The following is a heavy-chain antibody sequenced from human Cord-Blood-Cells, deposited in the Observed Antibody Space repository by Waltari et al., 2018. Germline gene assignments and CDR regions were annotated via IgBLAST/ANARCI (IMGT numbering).Heavy chain of an antibody. CDR3: ARYDFWSGFQFFDY. D-gene: IGHD3-3*01. V-gene: IGHV4-59*01. Sequence: QVQLQASGPGLVKPPETLSLTCTVSGGSISSYYWSWIRQPPGKGLEWIGYIYYSGSTNYNPSLKSRVTISVDTSKNQFSLKLSSVTAADTAVYYCARYDFWSGFQFFDYWGQGTLVTVSS. CDR2: IYYSGST. CDR1: GGSISSYY. J-gene: IGHJ4*02.